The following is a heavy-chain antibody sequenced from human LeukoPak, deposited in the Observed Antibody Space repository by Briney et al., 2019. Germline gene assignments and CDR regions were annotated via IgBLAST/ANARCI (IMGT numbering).Heavy chain of an antibody. V-gene: IGHV1-8*01. CDR3: ARAGYYGGNQYYFDY. J-gene: IGHJ4*02. Sequence: GASVKVSCKASGYTFTSYYMHWVRQAPGQGLEWMGWISAYNGNTNYAQKLQGRVTMTRNTSISTAYMELSSLRSEDTAVYYCARAGYYGGNQYYFDYWGQGTLVTVSS. CDR1: GYTFTSYY. CDR2: ISAYNGNT. D-gene: IGHD4-23*01.